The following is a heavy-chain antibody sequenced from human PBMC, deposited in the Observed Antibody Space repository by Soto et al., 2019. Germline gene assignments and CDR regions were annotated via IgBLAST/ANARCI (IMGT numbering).Heavy chain of an antibody. V-gene: IGHV3-23*01. D-gene: IGHD4-17*01. CDR3: AHQSRNYGDYPYYMDV. CDR2: ISGSGGST. J-gene: IGHJ6*03. Sequence: GGSLRLSCAASGFTFSSYAMSWVRQAPGKGLEWVSAISGSGGSTYYADSVKGRFTISRDNSKNTLYLQMNSLRAEDTAVYYCAHQSRNYGDYPYYMDVWGKGTTVTVSS. CDR1: GFTFSSYA.